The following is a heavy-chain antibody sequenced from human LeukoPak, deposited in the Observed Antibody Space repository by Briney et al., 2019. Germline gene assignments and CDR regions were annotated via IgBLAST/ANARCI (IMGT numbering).Heavy chain of an antibody. Sequence: SDTLSLTCTVSGGSLSGDSGSWIRQPPGKGLEWIAYIRDSGSSESNPSLQRRVTISIDTSKNQFSLNLRSVTAADTALYYCARHLGSASPFDYWGQGPLITVSS. CDR3: ARHLGSASPFDY. J-gene: IGHJ4*02. V-gene: IGHV4-59*08. D-gene: IGHD2-2*01. CDR2: IRDSGSS. CDR1: GGSLSGDS.